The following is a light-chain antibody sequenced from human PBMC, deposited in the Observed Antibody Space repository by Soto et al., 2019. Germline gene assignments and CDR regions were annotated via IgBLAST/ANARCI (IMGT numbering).Light chain of an antibody. Sequence: QVTQFPSSLSASVGDRVTITCRPSQGIRNDLGWYQQKPGKAPKLLIYGASNLQTGVPSRFSGSGSGTDSTLTISSLQPEDVGTYYCLQEYSYPLIFGGGTKVEIK. CDR1: QGIRND. CDR2: GAS. V-gene: IGKV1-6*01. CDR3: LQEYSYPLI. J-gene: IGKJ4*01.